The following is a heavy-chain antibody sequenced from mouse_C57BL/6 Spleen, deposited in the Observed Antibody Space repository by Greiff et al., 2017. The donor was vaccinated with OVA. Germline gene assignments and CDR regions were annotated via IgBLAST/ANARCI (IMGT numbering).Heavy chain of an antibody. CDR3: AYDYDGRYFDV. V-gene: IGHV1-4*01. J-gene: IGHJ1*03. CDR1: GYTFTSYT. CDR2: INPSSGYT. Sequence: QVQLKESGAELARPGASVKMSCKASGYTFTSYTMHWVKQRPGQGLEWIGYINPSSGYTKYNQKFKDKDTLTADKSSSTAYMQLSSLTSEDSAVYYCAYDYDGRYFDVWGTGTTVTVSS. D-gene: IGHD2-4*01.